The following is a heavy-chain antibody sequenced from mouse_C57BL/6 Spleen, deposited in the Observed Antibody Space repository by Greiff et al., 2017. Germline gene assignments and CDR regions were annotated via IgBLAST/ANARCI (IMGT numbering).Heavy chain of an antibody. Sequence: EVQLVESGGGLVQPGGSLKLSCAASGFTFSDYYMYWVRQTPEKRLEWVAYISNGGGSTYYPDTVKGRFTISRDNAKNTLYLQMSRLKSEDTAMYYCARQYYGNLYYFDYWGQGTTLTVSS. CDR2: ISNGGGST. V-gene: IGHV5-12*01. J-gene: IGHJ2*01. CDR1: GFTFSDYY. CDR3: ARQYYGNLYYFDY. D-gene: IGHD2-1*01.